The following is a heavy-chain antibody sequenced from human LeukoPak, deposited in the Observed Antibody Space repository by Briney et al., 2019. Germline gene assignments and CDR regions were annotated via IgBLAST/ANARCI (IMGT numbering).Heavy chain of an antibody. V-gene: IGHV3-21*01. CDR3: ATPDPNYYGMDV. CDR2: ISSSSSYI. CDR1: GFTSSSYS. J-gene: IGHJ6*02. Sequence: GGSLRLSCAASGFTSSSYSMNWVRLAPGKGLEWVSSISSSSSYIYYAGSVKGRFTISRDNAKNSLYLQMNSLRAEDTAVYYCATPDPNYYGMDVWGQGTTVTVSS.